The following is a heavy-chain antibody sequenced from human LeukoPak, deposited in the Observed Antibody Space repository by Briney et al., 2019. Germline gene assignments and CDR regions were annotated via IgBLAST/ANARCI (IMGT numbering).Heavy chain of an antibody. V-gene: IGHV4-61*01. CDR2: IFYTGST. CDR1: GGSISSGFSY. D-gene: IGHD3-22*01. CDR3: ARWYYYESSRWFDP. J-gene: IGHJ5*02. Sequence: SETLSLTCTVSGGSISSGFSYWSWIRQPPGKGLEWIGYIFYTGSTNYNPSLKSRVTISLDTSKNQFSLKLSSVSVADTAVYYCARWYYYESSRWFDPWGQGTLVTVSS.